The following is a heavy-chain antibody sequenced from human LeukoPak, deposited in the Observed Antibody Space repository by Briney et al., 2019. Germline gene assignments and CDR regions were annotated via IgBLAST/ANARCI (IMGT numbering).Heavy chain of an antibody. V-gene: IGHV4-4*07. Sequence: TSETLSLTCTVSGGSISSYYWSWIRQPAGKGLEWIGRIYTSGSTNYNPSLKSRVTMSVDTSKNQFSLKLSSVTAADTAVYYCARARKYDFWRGYRRHYMDVWGKGTTVTVSS. D-gene: IGHD3-3*01. CDR2: IYTSGST. J-gene: IGHJ6*03. CDR3: ARARKYDFWRGYRRHYMDV. CDR1: GGSISSYY.